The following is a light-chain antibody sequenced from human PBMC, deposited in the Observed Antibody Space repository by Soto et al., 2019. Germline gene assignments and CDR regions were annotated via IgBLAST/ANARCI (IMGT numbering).Light chain of an antibody. V-gene: IGKV3-15*01. Sequence: DIVMTQSPFTLSASPGDRATISCRASQSISNNLAWYQQKPGQAPRLLIYGASTRATGIPSRFSGSESGTEFTLSISSLQSEDFAVYYCQQYNNWPRTFGQGTKVEIK. CDR1: QSISNN. CDR2: GAS. J-gene: IGKJ1*01. CDR3: QQYNNWPRT.